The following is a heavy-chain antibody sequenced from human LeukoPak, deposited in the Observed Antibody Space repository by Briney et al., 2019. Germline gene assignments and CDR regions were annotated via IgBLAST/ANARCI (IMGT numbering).Heavy chain of an antibody. CDR1: GYSISSGSYY. D-gene: IGHD3-22*01. CDR3: AREHYYDTSGYQDY. J-gene: IGHJ4*02. V-gene: IGHV4-61*02. Sequence: PSQTLSLTCTVSGYSISSGSYYWTWIRQPAGKGLEWIGRIYANGSTNYNPSLKSRVTISVDTSKNQFSLELSSVTAADTAVYFCAREHYYDTSGYQDYWGQGTLVTVSS. CDR2: IYANGST.